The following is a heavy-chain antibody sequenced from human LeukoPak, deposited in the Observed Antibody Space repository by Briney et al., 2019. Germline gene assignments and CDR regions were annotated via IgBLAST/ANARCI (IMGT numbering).Heavy chain of an antibody. D-gene: IGHD1-26*01. J-gene: IGHJ4*02. CDR3: ARDRWEVLGGDF. Sequence: ASVTVSCTASGYTFTSYGISWVRQAPGQGLEWMGWISAYNGNTNYAQKLQGRVTMTTDTSTSTAYMELRSLRSDDTAVYYCARDRWEVLGGDFWGQGTLVTVSS. CDR1: GYTFTSYG. CDR2: ISAYNGNT. V-gene: IGHV1-18*01.